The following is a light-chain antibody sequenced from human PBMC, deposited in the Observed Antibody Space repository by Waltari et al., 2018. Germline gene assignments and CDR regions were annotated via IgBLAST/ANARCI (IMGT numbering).Light chain of an antibody. CDR1: QSVGSY. V-gene: IGKV3-11*01. CDR3: QQRSHWWT. CDR2: DAS. Sequence: EIVLTQSPVTLSLSPGERATLSCRASQSVGSYLAWYQQRLGQPPRLLIFDASKRATGIPARFSGSGSETDFTLTISGLEPEDVAVYYCQQRSHWWTFGQGTKVEIK. J-gene: IGKJ1*01.